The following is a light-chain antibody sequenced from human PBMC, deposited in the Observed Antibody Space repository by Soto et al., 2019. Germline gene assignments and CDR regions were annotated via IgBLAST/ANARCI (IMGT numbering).Light chain of an antibody. V-gene: IGKV3-11*01. CDR2: DVS. Sequence: EIVLTQSPATLSLSPGERATLSCRASQSVGRYFAWYQHTPGQVPRRLIYDVSDRTTGIPARFSGSGSGTDFILTISSLEPEDFAVDYCQQRITWPLTFGGGTKVEIK. CDR1: QSVGRY. J-gene: IGKJ4*01. CDR3: QQRITWPLT.